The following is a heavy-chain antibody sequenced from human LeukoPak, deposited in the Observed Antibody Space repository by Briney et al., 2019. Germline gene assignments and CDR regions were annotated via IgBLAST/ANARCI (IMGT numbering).Heavy chain of an antibody. CDR3: ARENWDLVAVPMDV. V-gene: IGHV3-48*01. Sequence: QTGGSLRLSCAASGFTFSGYWMSWVRQAPGKGLEWVSYISSSSSFIYYADSVKGRFAISRDNAKNSLYLQMNSLRAEDTAIYYCARENWDLVAVPMDVWGKGTTVIVSS. CDR2: ISSSSSFI. J-gene: IGHJ6*04. CDR1: GFTFSGYW. D-gene: IGHD1-26*01.